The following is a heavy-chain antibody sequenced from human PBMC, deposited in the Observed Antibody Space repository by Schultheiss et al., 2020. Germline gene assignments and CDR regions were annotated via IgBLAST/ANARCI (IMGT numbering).Heavy chain of an antibody. CDR2: IYHSGST. J-gene: IGHJ5*02. CDR1: GGSISSSNW. V-gene: IGHV4-4*02. D-gene: IGHD3-3*01. Sequence: SETLSLTCAVSGGSISSSNWWSWVRQPPGKGLEWIGEIYHSGSTNYNPSLKSRVTISVDTSKNQFSLKLSSVTAADTAVYYCARGRVLRFLEWPTRRGNWFDPWGQGTLVTVSS. CDR3: ARGRVLRFLEWPTRRGNWFDP.